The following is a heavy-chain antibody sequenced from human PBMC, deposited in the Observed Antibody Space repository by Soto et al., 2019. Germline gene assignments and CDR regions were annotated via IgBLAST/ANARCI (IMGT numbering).Heavy chain of an antibody. CDR2: IDSSSSTI. CDR3: ARKSGSSLDY. V-gene: IGHV3-48*01. D-gene: IGHD6-6*01. J-gene: IGHJ4*02. Sequence: EVHLVESGGGLVQPGGSLRLSCATSGFTLSSFSMNWVRQAPGKGLEWVSFIDSSSSTIYYADSVKGRFIISRDNAKNSLYLQMNSLRAEDTAVYDCARKSGSSLDYWGQGALVTVSS. CDR1: GFTLSSFS.